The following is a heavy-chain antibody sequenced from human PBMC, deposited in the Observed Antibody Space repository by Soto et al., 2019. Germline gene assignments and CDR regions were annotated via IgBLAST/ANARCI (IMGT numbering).Heavy chain of an antibody. CDR2: IYYSGNT. CDR1: GGSMRSGDYS. CDR3: ARGLQFPEYFQH. D-gene: IGHD5-12*01. V-gene: IGHV4-30-2*01. J-gene: IGHJ1*01. Sequence: SETLSLTCAVSGGSMRSGDYSWSWIRQPPGKGLEWIGYIYYSGNTYYNPSLKSRVTISVDRSKNQFSLKLSSVTAADTAVYYCARGLQFPEYFQHWGQGTLVTVSS.